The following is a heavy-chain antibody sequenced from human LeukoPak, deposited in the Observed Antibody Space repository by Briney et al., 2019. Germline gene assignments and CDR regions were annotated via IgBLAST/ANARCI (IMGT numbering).Heavy chain of an antibody. CDR1: GFTFSSYA. D-gene: IGHD4-23*01. J-gene: IGHJ4*02. CDR3: ARGPRWYPGPIDY. V-gene: IGHV3-30*04. CDR2: ISYDGSNK. Sequence: PGRSLRLSCAASGFTFSSYAMHWARQAPGKGLEWVAVISYDGSNKYYADSVKGRFTISRDNSKNTLYLQMNSLRAEDTAVYYCARGPRWYPGPIDYWGQGTLVTVSS.